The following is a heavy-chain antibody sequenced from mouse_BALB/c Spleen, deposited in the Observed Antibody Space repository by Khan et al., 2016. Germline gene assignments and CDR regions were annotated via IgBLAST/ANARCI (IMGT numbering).Heavy chain of an antibody. Sequence: QLEESGPGLVKPSQSLSLTCSVTGYSITSGYYWNWIRQFPGNKLEWMGYISYDGSNNYNPSLKNRISITRDTSKNQFFLKLNSVTTEDTATYYCAREGNYYGSSPPMDYWGQGTSVTVSS. D-gene: IGHD1-1*01. CDR3: AREGNYYGSSPPMDY. J-gene: IGHJ4*01. CDR1: GYSITSGYY. V-gene: IGHV3-6*02. CDR2: ISYDGSN.